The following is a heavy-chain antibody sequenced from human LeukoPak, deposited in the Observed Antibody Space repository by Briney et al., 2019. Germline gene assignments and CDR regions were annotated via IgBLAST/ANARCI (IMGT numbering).Heavy chain of an antibody. CDR2: INHSGST. CDR3: ARRGYSYGHLWGGFDY. CDR1: GGSFSGYY. D-gene: IGHD5-18*01. J-gene: IGHJ4*02. V-gene: IGHV4-34*01. Sequence: PSETLSLTCAVYGGSFSGYYWSWIRQPPGKGLEWIGEINHSGSTNYNLSLKSRVTISVDTSKNQFSLKLSSVTAADTAVYYCARRGYSYGHLWGGFDYWGQGTLVTVSS.